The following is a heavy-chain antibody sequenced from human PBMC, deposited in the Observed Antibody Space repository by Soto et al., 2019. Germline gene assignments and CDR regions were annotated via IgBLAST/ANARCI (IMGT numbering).Heavy chain of an antibody. CDR2: IYHTENN. V-gene: IGHV4-38-2*02. Sequence: SETLSLTCAVSGYSISSGYYWGWIRQPPGKGLEWIGSIYHTENNYYNPSLKSRVTISLDTSKNQFSLKVNSVTAADTAVYYCVRDRGTTLRMDVWGQGTTVTVSS. CDR3: VRDRGTTLRMDV. CDR1: GYSISSGYY. J-gene: IGHJ6*02. D-gene: IGHD3-10*01.